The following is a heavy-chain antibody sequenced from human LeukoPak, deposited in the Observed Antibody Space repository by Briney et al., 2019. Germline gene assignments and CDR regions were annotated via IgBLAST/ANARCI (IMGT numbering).Heavy chain of an antibody. CDR3: AKAASYCGGDCYPYYFDY. CDR1: GFTFSNYA. Sequence: GGSLRLSRAVSGFTFSNYAMSWVRQAPGKGLEWVSALSIGGVNTYYADSVKGRFTISRDNSKNTLYLQMNSLRAEDTAVYYCAKAASYCGGDCYPYYFDYWGQGTLVTVSS. D-gene: IGHD2-21*02. V-gene: IGHV3-23*01. CDR2: LSIGGVNT. J-gene: IGHJ4*02.